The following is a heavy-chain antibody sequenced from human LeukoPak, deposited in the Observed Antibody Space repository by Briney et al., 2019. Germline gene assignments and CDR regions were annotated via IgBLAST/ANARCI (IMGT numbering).Heavy chain of an antibody. CDR3: ARAPGVDDSSGYYYDLGDY. V-gene: IGHV1-18*04. D-gene: IGHD3-22*01. CDR2: ISAYNGNT. CDR1: GYTFTSYG. J-gene: IGHJ4*02. Sequence: GGSVKVSCKASGYTFTSYGISWVRQAPGQGLEWMGWISAYNGNTNYAQKLQGRVTMTTDTSTSTAYMELRSLRSDDTAVYYCARAPGVDDSSGYYYDLGDYWGQGTLVTVSS.